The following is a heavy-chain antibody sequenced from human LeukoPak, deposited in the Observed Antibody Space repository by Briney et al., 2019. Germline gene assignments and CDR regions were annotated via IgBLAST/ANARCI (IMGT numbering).Heavy chain of an antibody. J-gene: IGHJ4*02. D-gene: IGHD6-19*01. CDR3: ARAVAGTYFDH. CDR2: ISYDGSNK. CDR1: GFTFSSYA. Sequence: GGSLRLSCAASGFTFSSYAMHWVRQAPGKGLEWVAVISYDGSNKYYADSVKGRFTISRDNSKNTLYLQMNSLRAEDTAVYYCARAVAGTYFDHWGQGALVTVSS. V-gene: IGHV3-30*04.